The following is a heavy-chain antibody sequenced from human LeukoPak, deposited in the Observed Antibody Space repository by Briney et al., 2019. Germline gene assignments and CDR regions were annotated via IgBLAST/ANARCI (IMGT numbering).Heavy chain of an antibody. Sequence: GGSLRLSCAASGFTFSSYSMNWVRQAPGKGLEWVSSISSSSSYIYYADSVKGRFTISRDNAKNSLYLQMNSLRAEDTAVYYCARDPATVTKWPTWGQGTLVTVSS. D-gene: IGHD4-17*01. CDR1: GFTFSSYS. V-gene: IGHV3-21*01. CDR2: ISSSSSYI. CDR3: ARDPATVTKWPT. J-gene: IGHJ5*02.